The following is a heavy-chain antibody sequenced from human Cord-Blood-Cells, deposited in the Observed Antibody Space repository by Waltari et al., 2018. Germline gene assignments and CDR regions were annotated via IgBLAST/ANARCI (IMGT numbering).Heavy chain of an antibody. J-gene: IGHJ2*01. Sequence: QVQLVQSGAEVKKPGSSVKVPCQASGGTFSSYALSWVRQATGQGLEWMGGIIPIFGTANYAQKFQGRVTITADESTSTAYMELSSLRSEDTAVYYCARSGDYSNFDWYFDLWGRGTLVTVSS. CDR1: GGTFSSYA. V-gene: IGHV1-69*01. D-gene: IGHD4-4*01. CDR3: ARSGDYSNFDWYFDL. CDR2: IIPIFGTA.